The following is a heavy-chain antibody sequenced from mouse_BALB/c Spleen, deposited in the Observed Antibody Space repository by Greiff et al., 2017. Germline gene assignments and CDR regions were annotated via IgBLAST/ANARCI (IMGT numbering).Heavy chain of an antibody. CDR2: INPSTGYT. CDR1: GYTFTEYI. D-gene: IGHD2-3*01. CDR3: ARWLLRGDY. V-gene: IGHV1-4*01. Sequence: QVQLQQSGAGLVKPGASVKLSCKASGYTFTEYIIHWVKQRPGQGLEWIGYINPSTGYTEYNQKFKDKATLTADKSSSTAYMQLSSLTSEDSAVYYCARWLLRGDYWGQGTSVTVSS. J-gene: IGHJ4*01.